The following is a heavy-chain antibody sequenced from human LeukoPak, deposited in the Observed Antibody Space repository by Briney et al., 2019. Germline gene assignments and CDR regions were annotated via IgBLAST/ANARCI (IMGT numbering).Heavy chain of an antibody. CDR2: INAGNGNT. J-gene: IGHJ5*02. Sequence: ASVKVSCKASGYTFTSYAMHWVRQAPGQRLEWTGWINAGNGNTKYSQKFQGRVTITRDTSASTAYMELSSLRSEDTAVYYCARRYCSGGSCPAVAWFDPWGQGTLVTVSS. V-gene: IGHV1-3*01. CDR1: GYTFTSYA. CDR3: ARRYCSGGSCPAVAWFDP. D-gene: IGHD2-15*01.